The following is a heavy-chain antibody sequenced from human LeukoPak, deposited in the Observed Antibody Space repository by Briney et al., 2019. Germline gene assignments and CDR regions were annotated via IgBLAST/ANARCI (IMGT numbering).Heavy chain of an antibody. CDR1: GFTFGTHW. V-gene: IGHV3-7*02. J-gene: IGHJ4*02. CDR3: AIHQDWYWGY. CDR2: IKEDASEK. Sequence: PGRSLRLSCAASGFTFGTHWMSWVRQAPGKGLEWVANIKEDASEKNYVDSVKGRFTISRDNAKKSLFLQMNSLRAEDTAVYYCAIHQDWYWGYWGQGTLVTVSS. D-gene: IGHD2-8*02.